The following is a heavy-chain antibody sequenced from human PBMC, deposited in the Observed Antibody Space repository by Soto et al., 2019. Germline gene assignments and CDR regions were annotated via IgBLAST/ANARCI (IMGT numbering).Heavy chain of an antibody. J-gene: IGHJ6*03. CDR2: IYYSGST. CDR1: CGSISSYY. D-gene: IGHD1-26*01. CDR3: ARVLGGTTIYYYYYMEV. V-gene: IGHV4-59*01. Sequence: SETLSLTCPVSCGSISSYYLSLILHPPFKGLEWIGYIYYSGSTNYNPSLKSRVTISVDTSKNQFSLKLSSVTAADTAVYYCARVLGGTTIYYYYYMEVWGKGTTVTVSS.